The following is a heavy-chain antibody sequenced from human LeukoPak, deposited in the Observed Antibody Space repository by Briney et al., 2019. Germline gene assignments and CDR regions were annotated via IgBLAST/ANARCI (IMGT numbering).Heavy chain of an antibody. CDR3: AKWGDYDVLTGYYDPDY. CDR1: GFTFSNYA. J-gene: IGHJ4*02. D-gene: IGHD3-9*01. V-gene: IGHV3-23*01. Sequence: GASLRLSCAASGFTFSNYAMSWVHQAPGKGLEWVSAITGSGAITYYADSLKGRFTISRDNSKNTLYLQMNSLRAEDTAVYYCAKWGDYDVLTGYYDPDYWGQGTLVTVSS. CDR2: ITGSGAIT.